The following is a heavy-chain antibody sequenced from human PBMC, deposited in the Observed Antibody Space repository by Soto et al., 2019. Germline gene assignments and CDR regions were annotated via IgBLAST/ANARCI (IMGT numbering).Heavy chain of an antibody. CDR2: INAGNGNT. V-gene: IGHV1-3*01. J-gene: IGHJ5*02. Sequence: VKPRSKAPRYTITSKALQSVRQATGKRLEWMGWINAGNGNTKYSQKFQGRVTITRDTSASTAYMELSSLRSEDTAVYYCARDLLGAGGVCRSTSCFYSWFDPWGQGTLVTVSS. CDR3: ARDLLGAGGVCRSTSCFYSWFDP. D-gene: IGHD2-2*01. CDR1: RYTITSKA.